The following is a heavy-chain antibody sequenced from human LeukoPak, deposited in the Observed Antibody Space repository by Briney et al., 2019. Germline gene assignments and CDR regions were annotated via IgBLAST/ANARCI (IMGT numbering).Heavy chain of an antibody. Sequence: PGGSLRLSCAASGFTFSSYSMHWVRQAPGKGLEWVALTSYDGSNKYYADSVKGRFTISRDNAKNSLYLQMNSLRAEDTAVYYCARDLSEYYYDSTDAFYFDYWGQGTLVTVSS. J-gene: IGHJ4*02. CDR1: GFTFSSYS. CDR3: ARDLSEYYYDSTDAFYFDY. D-gene: IGHD3-22*01. CDR2: TSYDGSNK. V-gene: IGHV3-30-3*01.